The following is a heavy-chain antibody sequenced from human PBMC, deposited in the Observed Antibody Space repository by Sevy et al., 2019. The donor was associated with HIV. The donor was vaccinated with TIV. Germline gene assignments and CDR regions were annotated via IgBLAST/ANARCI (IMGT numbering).Heavy chain of an antibody. CDR3: ARVRAARLGGDYGMDV. CDR1: GFTFSSSG. Sequence: GGSLRLSCSASGFTFSSSGMHWVRQAPGSGLEWVAIISYDGRNKYYADSVKGRFTISRDNAKNSLYLQMNSLRDEDTAVYYCARVRAARLGGDYGMDVWGQGTTVTVSS. J-gene: IGHJ6*02. V-gene: IGHV3-30*03. D-gene: IGHD6-6*01. CDR2: ISYDGRNK.